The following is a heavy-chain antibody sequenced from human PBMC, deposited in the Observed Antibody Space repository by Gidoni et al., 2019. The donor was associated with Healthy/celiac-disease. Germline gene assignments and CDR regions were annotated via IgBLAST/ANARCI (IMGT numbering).Heavy chain of an antibody. Sequence: QVQLQESGPGLVKPSQTLSLTCTVSGGSISSGGYYWSWIRQHPGKGLEWIGYIYYSGSTYYNPSLKSRVTISVDTSKNQFSLKLSSVTAADTAVYYCARDPYPTTVTTFKREIWGQGTLVTVSS. CDR3: ARDPYPTTVTTFKREI. CDR2: IYYSGST. V-gene: IGHV4-31*03. J-gene: IGHJ4*02. CDR1: GGSISSGGYY. D-gene: IGHD4-17*01.